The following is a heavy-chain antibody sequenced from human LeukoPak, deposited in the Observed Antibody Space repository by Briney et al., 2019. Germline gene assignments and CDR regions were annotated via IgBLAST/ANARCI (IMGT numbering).Heavy chain of an antibody. CDR2: IYYSGST. V-gene: IGHV4-31*03. Sequence: PSQTLSLTCTVSGGSISSGGYYWSWIRQHPGKGLERIGYIYYSGSTYYNPSLKSRVTISVDTSKNQFSLKLSSVTAADTTVYYCARGGLRYFDSWGQGTLVTVSS. D-gene: IGHD3-9*01. CDR3: ARGGLRYFDS. CDR1: GGSISSGGYY. J-gene: IGHJ4*02.